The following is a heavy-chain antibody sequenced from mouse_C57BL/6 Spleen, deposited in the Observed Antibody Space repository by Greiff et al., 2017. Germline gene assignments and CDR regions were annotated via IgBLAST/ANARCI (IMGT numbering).Heavy chain of an antibody. CDR3: ARGQLRSRAMDY. V-gene: IGHV1-53*01. CDR2: INPSNGGT. J-gene: IGHJ4*01. Sequence: QVQLKQPGTELVKPGASVKLSCKASGYTFTSYWMHWVKQRPGQGLEWIGNINPSNGGTNYNEKFKSKATLTVDKSSSTAYMQLSSLTSADSAVYDCARGQLRSRAMDYWGQGTSVTVSS. D-gene: IGHD3-2*02. CDR1: GYTFTSYW.